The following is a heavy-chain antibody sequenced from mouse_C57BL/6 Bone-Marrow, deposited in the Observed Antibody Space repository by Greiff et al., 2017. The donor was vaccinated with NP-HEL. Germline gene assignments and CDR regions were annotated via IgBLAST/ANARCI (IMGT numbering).Heavy chain of an antibody. CDR1: GYTFTSYG. Sequence: QVQLQQSGAELARPGASVKLSCKASGYTFTSYGIRWVKQRTGQGLAWIVEIYPLSGTTYYTENFKGKAPLTAAQSSRTAYMELRSLTSEDAAVYFGAREGYYYGIRGDYWGQGTTLTVSS. CDR2: IYPLSGTT. D-gene: IGHD1-1*01. CDR3: AREGYYYGIRGDY. V-gene: IGHV1-81*01. J-gene: IGHJ2*01.